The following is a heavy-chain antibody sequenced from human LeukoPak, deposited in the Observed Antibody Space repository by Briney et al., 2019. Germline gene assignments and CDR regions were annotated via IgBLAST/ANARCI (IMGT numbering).Heavy chain of an antibody. D-gene: IGHD2-15*01. Sequence: SETLSLTCTVSGGSISSSSYYWGWIRQPPGKGLEWIGSIYYSGRTYYNPSLKSRVTISVDTSKNQFPLKLSSVTAADTAVYYCARVVAATAGFDYWGQGTLVTVSS. J-gene: IGHJ4*02. CDR2: IYYSGRT. V-gene: IGHV4-39*01. CDR3: ARVVAATAGFDY. CDR1: GGSISSSSYY.